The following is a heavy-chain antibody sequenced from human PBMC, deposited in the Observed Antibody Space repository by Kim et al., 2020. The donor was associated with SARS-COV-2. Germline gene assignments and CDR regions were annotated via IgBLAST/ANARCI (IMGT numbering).Heavy chain of an antibody. CDR3: ANGGNYCSGGSCFDY. V-gene: IGHV4-34*13. J-gene: IGHJ4*02. D-gene: IGHD2-15*01. Sequence: NPSLNSQCTISVDTSKNPCSLKLSSVTAADTAVYYCANGGNYCSGGSCFDYWGQGTLVTVSS.